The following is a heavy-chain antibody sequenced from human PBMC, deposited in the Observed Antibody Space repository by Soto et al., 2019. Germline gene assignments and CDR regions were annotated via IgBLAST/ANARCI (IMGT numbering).Heavy chain of an antibody. CDR2: INPNSGGT. CDR1: GYTFTGYY. J-gene: IGHJ6*02. CDR3: ARGGSAVAGNHNRGYYYGMDV. D-gene: IGHD6-19*01. V-gene: IGHV1-2*04. Sequence: ASVKVSCKASGYTFTGYYMHWVRQAPGQGLEWMGWINPNSGGTNYAQKFQGWVTMTRDTSISTAYMELSRLRSDDTAVYYCARGGSAVAGNHNRGYYYGMDVWGQGTTVTAP.